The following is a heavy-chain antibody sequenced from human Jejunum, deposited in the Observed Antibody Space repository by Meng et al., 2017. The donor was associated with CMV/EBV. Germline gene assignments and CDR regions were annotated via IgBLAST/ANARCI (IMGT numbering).Heavy chain of an antibody. J-gene: IGHJ5*02. V-gene: IGHV4-4*07. CDR3: ARESGSYYWFDP. CDR2: IYTSGST. Sequence: QSQPAASGPGLVKSSEPLLLPCFVSAGSISGYYWSWIRQPAGKGLEWIGRIYTSGSTHYNPSLKSRLTMSVDLSNNQISLKLRSVTAADTAVYYCARESGSYYWFDPWGQGTLVTVSS. D-gene: IGHD1-26*01. CDR1: AGSISGYY.